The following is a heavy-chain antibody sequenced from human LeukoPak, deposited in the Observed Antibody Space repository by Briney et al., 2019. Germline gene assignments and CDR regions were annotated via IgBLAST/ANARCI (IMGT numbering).Heavy chain of an antibody. CDR1: GYSFTSYW. D-gene: IGHD2-15*01. CDR3: ARARYCSGGSCYAEY. J-gene: IGHJ4*02. Sequence: GESLKISCKGSGYSFTSYWIGWVRQMPGKCLEWMGIIYPGDSDTRYSPSFQGQVTISADKSISTAYLQWSSLKASDTAMYYCARARYCSGGSCYAEYWGQGTLVTVSS. CDR2: IYPGDSDT. V-gene: IGHV5-51*01.